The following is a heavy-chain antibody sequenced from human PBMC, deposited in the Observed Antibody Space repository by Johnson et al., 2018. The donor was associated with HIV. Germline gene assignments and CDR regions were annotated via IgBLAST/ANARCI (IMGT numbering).Heavy chain of an antibody. CDR1: GFTFSSYA. CDR3: ARKVDSSVVWCGGAFGI. D-gene: IGHD2-21*01. J-gene: IGHJ3*02. CDR2: ISYDGNNK. V-gene: IGHV3-30*04. Sequence: QVQLVESGGGVVQPGRSLRLSCAASGFTFSSYAMHWVRQAPGKGLEWVAVISYDGNNKYYADSVKGRFTISRDNSKNTLYLQVNSLRLEDTDLYFCARKVDSSVVWCGGAFGIWGQGTRFTVSS.